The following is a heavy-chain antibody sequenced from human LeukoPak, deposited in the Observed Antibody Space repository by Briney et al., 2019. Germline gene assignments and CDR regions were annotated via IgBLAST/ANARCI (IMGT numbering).Heavy chain of an antibody. V-gene: IGHV3-30*02. CDR2: IRYDGSIK. CDR1: GFAFSSC. Sequence: GGSLRLSCAASGFAFSSCIHWVRQAPGKGLEWVAFIRYDGSIKYYADSVKGRFTISRDNSKNTVSLEMNSLGGEDTAVYYCAKGVVYVDVWGRGTTVTVSS. D-gene: IGHD2-15*01. J-gene: IGHJ6*03. CDR3: AKGVVYVDV.